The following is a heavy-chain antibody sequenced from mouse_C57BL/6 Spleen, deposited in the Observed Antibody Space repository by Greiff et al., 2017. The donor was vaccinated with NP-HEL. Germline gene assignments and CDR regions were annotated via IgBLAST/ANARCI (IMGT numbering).Heavy chain of an antibody. J-gene: IGHJ3*01. V-gene: IGHV3-6*01. CDR1: GYSITSGYY. Sequence: EVQVVESGPGLVKPSQSLSLTCSVTGYSITSGYYWNWIRQFPGNKLEWMGYISYDGSNNYNPSLKNRISITRDTSKNQFFLKLNSVTTEDTATYYCARGGQLRLPSFAYWGQGTLVTVSA. D-gene: IGHD3-2*02. CDR2: ISYDGSN. CDR3: ARGGQLRLPSFAY.